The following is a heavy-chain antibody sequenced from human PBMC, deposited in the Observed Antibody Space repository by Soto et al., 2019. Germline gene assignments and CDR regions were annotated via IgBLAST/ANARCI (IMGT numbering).Heavy chain of an antibody. CDR3: XXXXXXXXXXAXXGLDV. D-gene: IGHD5-12*01. Sequence: QVQLVQSGAELKKPGSSVRVSCQASGGTFSSYSVNWVRQAPGQGLEWMGGIIPIFPTADHAQRFQGRVTITADKSTNAAYKELSSXXXXXXXXXXXXXXXXXXXXXAXXGLDVWGQGTTVT. CDR2: IIPIFPTA. V-gene: IGHV1-69*14. J-gene: IGHJ6*01. CDR1: GGTFSSYS.